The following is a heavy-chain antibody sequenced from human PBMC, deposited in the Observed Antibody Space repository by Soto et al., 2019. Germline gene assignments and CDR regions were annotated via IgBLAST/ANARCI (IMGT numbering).Heavy chain of an antibody. CDR2: ISSSGSTI. D-gene: IGHD3-10*01. CDR3: ARGGEEVTMVRGYGMDV. CDR1: GFTFSSYE. J-gene: IGHJ6*02. V-gene: IGHV3-48*03. Sequence: EVQLVESGGGLVQPGGSLRLSCAASGFTFSSYEMNWVRQAPGKGLEGVSYISSSGSTIYYADSVKGRFTISRDNAKNSLYLQMNSLRAEDTAVYYCARGGEEVTMVRGYGMDVWGQGTTVTVSS.